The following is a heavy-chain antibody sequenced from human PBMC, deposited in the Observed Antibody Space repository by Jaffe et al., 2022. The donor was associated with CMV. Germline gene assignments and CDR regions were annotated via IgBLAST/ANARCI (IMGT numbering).Heavy chain of an antibody. CDR1: GGSISSSSYY. CDR3: ARLWSGYSYGTDHNDY. V-gene: IGHV4-39*01. J-gene: IGHJ4*02. CDR2: IYYSGST. D-gene: IGHD5-18*01. Sequence: QLQLQESGPGLVKPSETLSLTCTVSGGSISSSSYYWGWIRQPPGKGLEWIGSIYYSGSTYYNPSLKSRVTISVDTSKNQFSLKLSSVTAADTAVYYCARLWSGYSYGTDHNDYWGQGTLVTVSS.